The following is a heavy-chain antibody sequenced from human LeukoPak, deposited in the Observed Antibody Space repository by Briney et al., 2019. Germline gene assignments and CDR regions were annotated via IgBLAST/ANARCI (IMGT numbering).Heavy chain of an antibody. V-gene: IGHV4-39*07. CDR1: GGSISSSSYY. D-gene: IGHD3-10*01. CDR3: ARKFGELLPTYYYYYYYMDV. J-gene: IGHJ6*03. Sequence: SETLSLTCTVSGGSISSSSYYWGWIRQPPGKGLEWIGEINHSGSTNYNPSLKSRVTIPVDTSKNQFSLKLSSVTAADTAVYYCARKFGELLPTYYYYYYYMDVWGKGTTVTVSS. CDR2: INHSGST.